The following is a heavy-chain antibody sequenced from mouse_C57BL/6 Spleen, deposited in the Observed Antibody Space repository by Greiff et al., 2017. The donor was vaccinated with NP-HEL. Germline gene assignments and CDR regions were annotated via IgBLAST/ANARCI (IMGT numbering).Heavy chain of an antibody. J-gene: IGHJ4*01. CDR1: GYTFTDYE. Sequence: QVQLKQSGAELVRPGASVTLSCKASGYTFTDYEMHWVKQTPVHGLEWIGAIDPETGGTAYNQKFKGKAILTADKSSSTAYIELRSLTSEDSAVYYCTRFAGLPSMDYWGQGTSVTVSS. CDR2: IDPETGGT. CDR3: TRFAGLPSMDY. D-gene: IGHD2-4*01. V-gene: IGHV1-15*01.